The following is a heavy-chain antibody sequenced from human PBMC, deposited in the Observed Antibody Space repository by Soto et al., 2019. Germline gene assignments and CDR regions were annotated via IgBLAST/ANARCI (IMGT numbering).Heavy chain of an antibody. Sequence: QVQLQESGPGLVKPSETLSLTCTVSGGSVSSSNYYWSWIRQPPGKGLEWIGYIYYSGSTNYNPSLKSRVTISVDTSKNPFSLKLSSVTAADTAVYYCARDQGLQYYYYGMNVWGQGTTVTVSS. CDR1: GGSVSSSNYY. CDR3: ARDQGLQYYYYGMNV. V-gene: IGHV4-61*01. J-gene: IGHJ6*02. D-gene: IGHD4-4*01. CDR2: IYYSGST.